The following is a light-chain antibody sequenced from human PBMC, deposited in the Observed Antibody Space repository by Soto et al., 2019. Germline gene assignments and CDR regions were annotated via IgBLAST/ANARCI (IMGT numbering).Light chain of an antibody. CDR1: QSISTY. Sequence: DIQMTQSPSSLSASIGDRITITCRASQSISTYLNWYQQKPGKAPKLLIYGASTLQNGVPSMFSGSGSATDYTLTISSLQPEDFATYSCQQSFITPPLPFGGGTKVEIK. V-gene: IGKV1-39*01. J-gene: IGKJ4*01. CDR2: GAS. CDR3: QQSFITPPLP.